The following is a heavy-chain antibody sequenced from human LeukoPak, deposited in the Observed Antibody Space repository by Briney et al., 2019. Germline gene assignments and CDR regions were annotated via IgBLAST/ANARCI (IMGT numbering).Heavy chain of an antibody. Sequence: GESLKISCQGSGYSFTSYWIGWLRQMPGKGLEWMGIIYPGDSDTRYSPSFQGQVTISADKSISTAYLQWSSLKASDTAMCYCARLLDPVQWLGPLGYWGQGTLVTVSS. D-gene: IGHD6-19*01. CDR1: GYSFTSYW. CDR3: ARLLDPVQWLGPLGY. J-gene: IGHJ4*02. CDR2: IYPGDSDT. V-gene: IGHV5-51*01.